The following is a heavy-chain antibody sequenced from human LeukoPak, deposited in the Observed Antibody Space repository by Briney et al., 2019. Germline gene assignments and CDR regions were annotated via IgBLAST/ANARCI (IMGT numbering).Heavy chain of an antibody. CDR3: AREHGDYSVEGAFDI. J-gene: IGHJ3*02. D-gene: IGHD4-17*01. CDR2: FDPEDGET. V-gene: IGHV1-24*01. Sequence: EASVKVSCKVSGYTLTELSMHWVRQAPGKGLEWMGGFDPEDGETIYAQKFQGRVTITADKSTSTVYMELSSLRSEDTAVYYCAREHGDYSVEGAFDIWGQGTMVTVSS. CDR1: GYTLTELS.